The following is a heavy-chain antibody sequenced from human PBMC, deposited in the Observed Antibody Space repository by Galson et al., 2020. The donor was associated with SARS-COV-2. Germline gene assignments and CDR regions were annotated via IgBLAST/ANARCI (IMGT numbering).Heavy chain of an antibody. D-gene: IGHD6-13*01. CDR3: ARDKIAAAGNWCFDY. CDR1: GYTFTGYY. J-gene: IGHJ4*02. V-gene: IGHV1-2*02. CDR2: TNPNSGGT. Sequence: GESLKISCKASGYTFTGYYMHWVRQAPGQGLEWMGWTNPNSGGTNYAQKFQGRVTMTRDTSISTAYMELSRLRSDDTAVYYCARDKIAAAGNWCFDYWGQGTLVTVSS.